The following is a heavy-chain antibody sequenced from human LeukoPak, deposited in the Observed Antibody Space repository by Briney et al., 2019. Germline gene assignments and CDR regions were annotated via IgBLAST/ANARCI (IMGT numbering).Heavy chain of an antibody. V-gene: IGHV1-69*13. Sequence: VASVKVSCKASGGTFSSYAISWVRQAPGQGLEWMGGIIPILGTANYAQKFQGRVTITADESTSTAYMELSSLRSENTAVYYCASGVGKWEDDYVWGSYRFDYWGQGTLVTVSS. J-gene: IGHJ4*02. CDR1: GGTFSSYA. CDR2: IIPILGTA. CDR3: ASGVGKWEDDYVWGSYRFDY. D-gene: IGHD3-16*02.